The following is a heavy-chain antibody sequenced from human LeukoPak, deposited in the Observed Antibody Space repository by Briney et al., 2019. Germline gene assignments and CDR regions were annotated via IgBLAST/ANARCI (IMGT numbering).Heavy chain of an antibody. J-gene: IGHJ5*02. CDR3: ATGGFGPFEA. V-gene: IGHV3-23*01. Sequence: GGSLRLSCAASGFTFSTYAMSWVRQAPGKGLEWVSATSGSGGSAYYADSVKGRFTISRDNSKNTLYLQMNSLRVEDTAVYYCATGGFGPFEAWGQGMLVTVSS. CDR2: TSGSGGSA. CDR1: GFTFSTYA. D-gene: IGHD3-10*01.